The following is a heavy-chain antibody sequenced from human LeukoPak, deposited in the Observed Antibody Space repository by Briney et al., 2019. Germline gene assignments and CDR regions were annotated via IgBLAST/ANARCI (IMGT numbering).Heavy chain of an antibody. V-gene: IGHV1-18*04. Sequence: ASVKVSCKASGYTFTGYYMHWVRQAPGQGLEWMGWISAYNGNTNYAQKLQGRVTMTTDTSTSTAYMELRSLRSDDTAVYYCARTDYDYVWGSQSDYWGQGTLVTVSS. CDR3: ARTDYDYVWGSQSDY. D-gene: IGHD3-16*01. J-gene: IGHJ4*02. CDR1: GYTFTGYY. CDR2: ISAYNGNT.